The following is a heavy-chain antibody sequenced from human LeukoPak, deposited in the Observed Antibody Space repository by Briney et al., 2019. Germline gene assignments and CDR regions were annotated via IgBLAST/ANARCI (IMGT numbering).Heavy chain of an antibody. CDR3: AREHDFWSGYSFDY. CDR1: GYTFSSYA. D-gene: IGHD3-3*01. J-gene: IGHJ4*02. Sequence: GASVKVSCKASGYTFSSYAMQWVRQAPGQRLEWMGWINAGNGNTKYSQKFQGRVTITRDTSASTAYMELSSLRSEDTAVYCCAREHDFWSGYSFDYWGQGTLVTVSS. V-gene: IGHV1-3*01. CDR2: INAGNGNT.